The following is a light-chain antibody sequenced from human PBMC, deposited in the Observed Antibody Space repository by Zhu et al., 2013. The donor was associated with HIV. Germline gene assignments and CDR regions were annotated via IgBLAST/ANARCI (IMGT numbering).Light chain of an antibody. J-gene: IGKJ4*01. V-gene: IGKV2-29*03. CDR1: HSLLHADGKTY. CDR2: ETS. Sequence: IVMTQTPVSLSVAAGQTASMSCKSSHSLLHADGKTYLHWYVQRPGQSPQLLIYETSRRLSGVSDRFTGSGSGTDFTLTISRLEADDVGTYYCLQGVHFPTFGGGTEGGGSN. CDR3: LQGVHFPT.